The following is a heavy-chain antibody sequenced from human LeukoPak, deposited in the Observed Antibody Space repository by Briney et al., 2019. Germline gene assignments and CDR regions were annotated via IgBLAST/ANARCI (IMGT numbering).Heavy chain of an antibody. D-gene: IGHD1-26*01. V-gene: IGHV1-2*02. CDR2: INPNSGGT. CDR3: ARDKALSGSYYLYYSDY. J-gene: IGHJ4*02. Sequence: ASVKVSCKASGYTFTGYYMHWVRQAPGQGLEWMGWINPNSGGTNYAQKFQGRVTMTRDTSISTAYMELSRLRSDDTAVYYCARDKALSGSYYLYYSDYWGQGTLVTVSS. CDR1: GYTFTGYY.